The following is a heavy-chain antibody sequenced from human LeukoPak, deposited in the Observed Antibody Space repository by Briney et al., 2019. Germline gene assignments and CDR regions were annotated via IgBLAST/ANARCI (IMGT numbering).Heavy chain of an antibody. D-gene: IGHD3-3*01. CDR2: FDPEDGET. V-gene: IGHV1-24*01. Sequence: ASVKVSCKVSGYTLTELSMHWVRQAPGKGLEWMGGFDPEDGETIYAKKLQGRVTMTEDTSTDTAYMELSSLRSEDTAVYYCATGIRRITIFGVVSHFDYWGQGTLVTVSS. CDR1: GYTLTELS. CDR3: ATGIRRITIFGVVSHFDY. J-gene: IGHJ4*02.